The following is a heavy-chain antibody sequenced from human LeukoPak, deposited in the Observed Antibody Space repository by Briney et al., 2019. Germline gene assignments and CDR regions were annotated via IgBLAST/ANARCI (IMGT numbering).Heavy chain of an antibody. J-gene: IGHJ3*02. V-gene: IGHV3-21*01. CDR2: ISSSSSYI. D-gene: IGHD1-1*01. CDR3: ARDPSALEGAFDI. Sequence: PGGSLRLSCAASGFTVSSNYMTWVRQAPGKGLEWVSSISSSSSYIYYADSVKGRFTISRDNAKNSLYLQMNSLRAEDTAVYYCARDPSALEGAFDIWGQGTMVTVSS. CDR1: GFTVSSNY.